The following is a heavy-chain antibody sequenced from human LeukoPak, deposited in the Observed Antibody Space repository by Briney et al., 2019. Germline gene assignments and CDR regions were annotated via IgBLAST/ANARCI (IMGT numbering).Heavy chain of an antibody. V-gene: IGHV5-51*01. J-gene: IGHJ5*02. CDR1: GSSINNYW. Sequence: GASLKISCKGSGSSINNYWIGWVRQLPGKGLEWMGIIYPADSDIRYSPSFQGQVTISADKSISTAYLQWSSLKASDTAMYYCARQEYCSGGSCYTWFDPWGQGTLVTVSS. D-gene: IGHD2-15*01. CDR2: IYPADSDI. CDR3: ARQEYCSGGSCYTWFDP.